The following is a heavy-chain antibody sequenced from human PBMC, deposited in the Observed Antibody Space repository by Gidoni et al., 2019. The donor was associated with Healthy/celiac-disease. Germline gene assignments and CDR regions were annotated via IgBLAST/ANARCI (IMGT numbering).Heavy chain of an antibody. CDR2: ISSNGGST. D-gene: IGHD1-26*01. CDR1: GFTFSSYA. V-gene: IGHV3-64*02. J-gene: IGHJ4*02. Sequence: EVQLVESGEGLVQPGGSLRLSCAASGFTFSSYAMHWVRQAPGKGLEYVSAISSNGGSTYYADSVKGRFTISRDNSKNTLYLQMGSLRAEDMAVYYCARGNGSSLFDYWGQGTLVTVSS. CDR3: ARGNGSSLFDY.